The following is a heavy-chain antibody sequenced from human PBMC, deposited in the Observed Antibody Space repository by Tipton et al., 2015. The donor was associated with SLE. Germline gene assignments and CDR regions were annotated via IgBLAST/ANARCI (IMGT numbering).Heavy chain of an antibody. CDR2: IYYSGNT. CDR1: GGSISSYY. CDR3: ARVQRFLRVPSYYYYMDV. V-gene: IGHV4-59*13. D-gene: IGHD3-3*01. J-gene: IGHJ6*03. Sequence: LRLSCTVSGGSISSYYWSWIRQPPGKGLEWVGYIYYSGNTYYSPSLKSRVTISVDTSKNQFSLKMRSVTAADTAVYYCARVQRFLRVPSYYYYMDVWGKGTTVTVSS.